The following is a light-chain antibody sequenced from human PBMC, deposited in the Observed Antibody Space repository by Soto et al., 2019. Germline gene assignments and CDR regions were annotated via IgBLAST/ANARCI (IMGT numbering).Light chain of an antibody. CDR1: KIGGRS. CDR3: QVWDSSSDHWV. CDR2: DDT. Sequence: SYELTQPPSVSVAPGQTARITCGSNKIGGRSVHWYQQMPGQAPVVVVYDDTDRPSGIPERFSGSSSGNTATLTINRVEAGDEADYYCQVWDSSSDHWVFGGGIKVTVL. V-gene: IGLV3-21*02. J-gene: IGLJ3*02.